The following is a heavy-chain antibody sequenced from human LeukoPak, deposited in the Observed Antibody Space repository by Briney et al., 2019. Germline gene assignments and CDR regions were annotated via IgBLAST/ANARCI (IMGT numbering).Heavy chain of an antibody. Sequence: PGGSLRLSCAASGFTFSSYSMNWVRQAPGKGLEWVSYISSSGSTIYYADSVKGRFTISRDNAKNSLYLQMNSLRAEDTAVYYCARDLRGYGMDVWGQGTTVTVSS. CDR1: GFTFSSYS. V-gene: IGHV3-48*01. CDR2: ISSSGSTI. D-gene: IGHD3-10*01. J-gene: IGHJ6*02. CDR3: ARDLRGYGMDV.